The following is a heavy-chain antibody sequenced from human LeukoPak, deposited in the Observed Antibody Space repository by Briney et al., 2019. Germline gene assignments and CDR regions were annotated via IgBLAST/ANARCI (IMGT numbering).Heavy chain of an antibody. J-gene: IGHJ4*02. V-gene: IGHV3-30*18. CDR2: ISYDGSNK. D-gene: IGHD6-19*01. CDR1: GFTFSSYG. CDR3: AKDHSSGRGGCGY. Sequence: GGSLRLSCAASGFTFSSYGMHWVRQAPGKGLEWVAVISYDGSNKYYADSVKGRFTISRDNSKNTLYLQMNSLRAEDTAVYYCAKDHSSGRGGCGYWGQGTLVTVSS.